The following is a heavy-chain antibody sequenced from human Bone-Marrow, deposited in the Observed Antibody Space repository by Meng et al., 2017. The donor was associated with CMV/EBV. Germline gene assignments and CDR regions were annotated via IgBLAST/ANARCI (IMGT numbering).Heavy chain of an antibody. V-gene: IGHV3-11*01. CDR2: IRSSGSTI. D-gene: IGHD1-26*01. J-gene: IGHJ4*02. CDR1: GFTFSDYY. CDR3: TRGYSAYSGSYYFDY. Sequence: GESLKISCAASGFTFSDYYMSWIRQAPGKGLEWVSYIRSSGSTIYYADSVKGRFTISRDNAKNSLYLQMNSLRAEDTALYYCTRGYSAYSGSYYFDYWGQGTLVTVSS.